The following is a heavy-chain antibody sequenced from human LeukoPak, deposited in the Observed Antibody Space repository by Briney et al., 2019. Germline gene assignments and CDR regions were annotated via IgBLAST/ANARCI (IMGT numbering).Heavy chain of an antibody. CDR3: ARDVAPRPHYYMDV. J-gene: IGHJ6*03. CDR1: ELTFTNYA. Sequence: PGGSLRLSCAASELTFTNYALSWVRQAPGKGLEWVSAISGSGDSPYYADSVKGRFTISRDNSKNTLFLQMTSLRAEDTAVYYCARDVAPRPHYYMDVWGRGTTVTVSS. CDR2: ISGSGDSP. D-gene: IGHD6-6*01. V-gene: IGHV3-23*01.